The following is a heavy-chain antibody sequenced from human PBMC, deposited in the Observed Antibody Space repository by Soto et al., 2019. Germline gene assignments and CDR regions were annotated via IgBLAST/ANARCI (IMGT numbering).Heavy chain of an antibody. J-gene: IGHJ4*02. CDR1: GGTFSSYT. CDR3: ARDRADGDYFDGRYYFDY. Sequence: QVQLVQSGAEVKKPGSSVKVSCKASGGTFSSYTISWVRQAPGQGLEWMGRIIPILGIANYAQKFQGRVTITADKSTSTAYMELSSLRSEDAAVYYCARDRADGDYFDGRYYFDYWGQGTLVTVSS. CDR2: IIPILGIA. V-gene: IGHV1-69*08. D-gene: IGHD4-17*01.